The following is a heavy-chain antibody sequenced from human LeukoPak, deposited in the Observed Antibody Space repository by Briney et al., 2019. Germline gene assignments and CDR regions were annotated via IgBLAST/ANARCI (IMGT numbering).Heavy chain of an antibody. Sequence: SETLSLTCAVSGGSFSGYYWSWIRQPPGKGLEWIGEINHSGSTNYNPSLKSRVTISVDTSKNQFSLKLSSVTAADPAVYYCARNWMVRGVFFDYWGQGTLVTVSS. CDR2: INHSGST. J-gene: IGHJ4*02. CDR3: ARNWMVRGVFFDY. CDR1: GGSFSGYY. V-gene: IGHV4-34*01. D-gene: IGHD3-10*01.